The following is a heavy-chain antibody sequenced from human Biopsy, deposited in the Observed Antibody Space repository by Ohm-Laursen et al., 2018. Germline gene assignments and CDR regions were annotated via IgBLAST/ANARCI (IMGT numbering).Heavy chain of an antibody. CDR3: ARHPTGFWFDP. V-gene: IGHV4-39*01. J-gene: IGHJ5*02. Sequence: SDTLSLTCPVSGGSVSSGSHYWAWLRQPPGKGLEWIGSIYNTETTFYNPSLKSRVTISVDTSTNQFSLKVSSVTAADTALYFCARHPTGFWFDPWGHGTLVTVSS. CDR1: GGSVSSGSHY. CDR2: IYNTETT.